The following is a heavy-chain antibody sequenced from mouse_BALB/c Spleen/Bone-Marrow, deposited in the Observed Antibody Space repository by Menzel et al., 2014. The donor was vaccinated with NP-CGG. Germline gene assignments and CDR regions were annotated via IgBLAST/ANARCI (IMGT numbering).Heavy chain of an antibody. V-gene: IGHV4-1*02. J-gene: IGHJ2*01. CDR1: GFDFSRYW. D-gene: IGHD1-1*01. CDR3: ARQGYYGRSDY. Sequence: LVESGGSLKLSCAASGFDFSRYWMSWVRQAPGKGLEWIGEINPDSSTINYTPSLKDKFIISRDNAKKTLYLQMSKVRSEDTALYYCARQGYYGRSDYWGQGTTLTVSS. CDR2: INPDSSTI.